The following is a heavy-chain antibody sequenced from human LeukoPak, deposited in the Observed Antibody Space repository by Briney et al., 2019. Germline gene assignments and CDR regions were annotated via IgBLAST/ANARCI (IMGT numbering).Heavy chain of an antibody. V-gene: IGHV4-39*01. CDR3: VRHDGRGGATMGSLDS. D-gene: IGHD5-12*01. CDR2: HYLSRTT. J-gene: IGHJ4*02. Sequence: SETLSLTCTVSGGSISGGSHHWGWFRQSPGKGLEWIGSHYLSRTTYYNPSLNSRVTISVDTSKNQFSLQLNSVTAADTAVYYCVRHDGRGGATMGSLDSWGQGSLVTVSS. CDR1: GGSISGGSHH.